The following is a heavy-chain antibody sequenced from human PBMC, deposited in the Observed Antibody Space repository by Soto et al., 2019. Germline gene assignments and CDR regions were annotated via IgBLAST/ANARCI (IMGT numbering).Heavy chain of an antibody. J-gene: IGHJ6*02. CDR1: SGPSSSHN. CDR3: VRQGIGYLHGLVDV. V-gene: IGHV4-59*08. CDR2: VYHTGGT. Sequence: QVQLQQSGPGLVKPSETLSLTCTVSSGPSSSHNWGWIRQTPGRGLEWIGYVYHTGGTSYNPFLNSRVTVSADTSTNHISLTLTSVTAADTAVYYCVRQGIGYLHGLVDVWGQGTTVTVSS. D-gene: IGHD2-15*01.